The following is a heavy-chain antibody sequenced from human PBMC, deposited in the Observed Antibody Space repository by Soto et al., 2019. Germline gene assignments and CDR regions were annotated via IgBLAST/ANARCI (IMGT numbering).Heavy chain of an antibody. CDR2: IHYSGTT. CDR1: GGSIRSYY. J-gene: IGHJ4*02. Sequence: QVQLQKSGPGLAKPSETVSLSCTVSGGSIRSYYWSWIRQPPGQGLEWIGHIHYSGTTYYNPSLVSRVTISVDTSKNQFSMSVTSVSAADTAVYYCTRSGNYPVSIDFWGQGTLVTVSS. D-gene: IGHD1-7*01. CDR3: TRSGNYPVSIDF. V-gene: IGHV4-59*01.